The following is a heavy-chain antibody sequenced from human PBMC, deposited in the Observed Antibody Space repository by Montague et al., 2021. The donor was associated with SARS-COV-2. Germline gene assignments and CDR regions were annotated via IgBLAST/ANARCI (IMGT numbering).Heavy chain of an antibody. D-gene: IGHD6-19*01. V-gene: IGHV3-23*01. Sequence: SRSLSLAASGFTFSSYAMSWVRQAPGKGLEWVSGIRGNGGSTYYADSVKGRFTISRDNPKNTLYLQMNSLRAEDTAVYYCAKSPSGWWLFDYWGQGTLVTVSS. CDR2: IRGNGGST. CDR1: GFTFSSYA. J-gene: IGHJ4*02. CDR3: AKSPSGWWLFDY.